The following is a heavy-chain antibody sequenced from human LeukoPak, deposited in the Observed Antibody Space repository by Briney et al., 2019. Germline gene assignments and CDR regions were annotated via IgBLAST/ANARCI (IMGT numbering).Heavy chain of an antibody. CDR3: TRDRGVVIPARYGGWFDP. V-gene: IGHV3-74*01. Sequence: GGSLRLSCVASGFTFSSSWVHWVRQAPGKGLVWVSRINSDGSSTSYADSVKGRFTISRDNAKNTLYLQMNSLRAEDTAVYYCTRDRGVVIPARYGGWFDPWGRGTLVTVSS. D-gene: IGHD2-2*01. J-gene: IGHJ5*02. CDR2: INSDGSST. CDR1: GFTFSSSW.